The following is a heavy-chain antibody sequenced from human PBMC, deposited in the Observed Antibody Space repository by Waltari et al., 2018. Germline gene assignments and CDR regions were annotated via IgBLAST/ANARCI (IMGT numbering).Heavy chain of an antibody. V-gene: IGHV1-69*05. CDR3: ARARRRDTPYYYYYMDV. CDR2: INPIFGTA. J-gene: IGHJ6*03. CDR1: GGTFSSYA. Sequence: QVQLVQSGAEVKKPGSSVKVSCKASGGTFSSYAISWVRQAPGQGLEWMGGINPIFGTANYAQKCQGRVTITTDESTSTAYMELSSLRSEDTAVYYCARARRRDTPYYYYYMDVWGKGTTVTVSS.